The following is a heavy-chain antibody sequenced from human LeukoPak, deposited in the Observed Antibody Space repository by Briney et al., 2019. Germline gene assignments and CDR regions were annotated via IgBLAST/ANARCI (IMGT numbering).Heavy chain of an antibody. CDR2: ISISGDTT. Sequence: GGSLRLSCAASGFTFSTYAMTWVRQAPGKGLEWVSGISISGDTTYYANSVKGRFTISRDNSKNTSSLQMNSLRAEDTGVYYCARQEYSTFDYWGQGTLVTVSS. D-gene: IGHD2/OR15-2a*01. J-gene: IGHJ4*02. V-gene: IGHV3-23*01. CDR1: GFTFSTYA. CDR3: ARQEYSTFDY.